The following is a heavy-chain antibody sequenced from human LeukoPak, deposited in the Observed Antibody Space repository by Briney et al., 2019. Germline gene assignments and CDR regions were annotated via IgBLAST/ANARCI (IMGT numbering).Heavy chain of an antibody. CDR3: ARETIDITVTVVVRMGDAFDI. J-gene: IGHJ3*02. CDR1: GGSINSYY. D-gene: IGHD3-22*01. CDR2: IHYTGST. Sequence: PSETLSLTCTVSGGSINSYYWSWLRQPPGKGLECIGYIHYTGSTNYNPSLKSRVTISVDTSKNQFSLKLSSVTAADTAVYYCARETIDITVTVVVRMGDAFDIWGQGTMITVSS. V-gene: IGHV4-59*12.